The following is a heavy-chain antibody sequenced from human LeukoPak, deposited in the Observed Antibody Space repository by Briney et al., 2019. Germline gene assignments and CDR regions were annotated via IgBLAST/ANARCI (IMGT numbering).Heavy chain of an antibody. J-gene: IGHJ6*03. CDR3: ARVLVTTVTTYYYYYMDV. V-gene: IGHV1-2*02. CDR2: INPNGGGT. Sequence: ASVKVSCKASGYTFTGNYMHWVRQAPGQGLEWMGWINPNGGGTNTAQKFQGRVTMTRDTSITTAYMELSRLRSDDTAVYYCARVLVTTVTTYYYYYMDVWGKGTTVTVSS. D-gene: IGHD4-17*01. CDR1: GYTFTGNY.